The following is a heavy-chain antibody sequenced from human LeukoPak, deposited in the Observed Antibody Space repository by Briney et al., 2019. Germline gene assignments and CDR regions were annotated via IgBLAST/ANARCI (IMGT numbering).Heavy chain of an antibody. CDR1: GFTFSSYG. V-gene: IGHV3-30*03. D-gene: IGHD3-22*01. CDR3: ARDQTDGYYYDSKPNEEYYYYYMDV. Sequence: PGGSLRLSCAASGFTFSSYGIHWVRQAPGKGLEWVALISNDGSKKYYADSVKGRFTISRDNSKNSLYLQMNSLRAEDAALYHCARDQTDGYYYDSKPNEEYYYYYMDVWGKGTTVTVSS. CDR2: ISNDGSKK. J-gene: IGHJ6*03.